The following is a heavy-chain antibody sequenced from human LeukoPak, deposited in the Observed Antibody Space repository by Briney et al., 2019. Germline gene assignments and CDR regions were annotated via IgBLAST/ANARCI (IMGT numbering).Heavy chain of an antibody. D-gene: IGHD3-16*01. CDR2: IYHSGST. V-gene: IGHV4-38-2*02. Sequence: SETLSLTCTVSGYSISSGYYWGWIRQPPGKGLEWIGSIYHSGSTYYNPSLKSRVTISVDTSKNQFSLKLSSVTAADTAVYYCARDHDYDYVWGSYGGKNAFDIWGQGTMVTVSS. J-gene: IGHJ3*02. CDR3: ARDHDYDYVWGSYGGKNAFDI. CDR1: GYSISSGYY.